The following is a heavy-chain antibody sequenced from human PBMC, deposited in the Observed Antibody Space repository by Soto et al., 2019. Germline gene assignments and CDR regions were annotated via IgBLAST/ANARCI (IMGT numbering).Heavy chain of an antibody. CDR3: AREGIGYSSSWYWV. D-gene: IGHD6-13*01. J-gene: IGHJ4*02. CDR1: GFTFSSYW. CDR2: IKQDGSEK. V-gene: IGHV3-7*03. Sequence: GGSLRLSCAASGFTFSSYWMSWVRQAPGKGLEWVANIKQDGSEKYYVDSVKGRFTISRDNAKNSLYLQMNSLRAEDTAVYYCAREGIGYSSSWYWVWGQGTLVTVSS.